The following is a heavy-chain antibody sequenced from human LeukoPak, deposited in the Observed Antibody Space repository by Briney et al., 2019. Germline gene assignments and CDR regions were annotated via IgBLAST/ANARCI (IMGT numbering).Heavy chain of an antibody. Sequence: GGSLRLSCAASGFTFSSYAMSWVRQTPGKGLEWVSGISDSGGSTYYADSVKGRFTISRDNSKNTLYLQMNSLRAEDTAIYYCTKMPVSYSSGWSTFDYWGQGTLVTVSS. CDR2: ISDSGGST. CDR1: GFTFSSYA. D-gene: IGHD6-19*01. V-gene: IGHV3-23*01. CDR3: TKMPVSYSSGWSTFDY. J-gene: IGHJ4*02.